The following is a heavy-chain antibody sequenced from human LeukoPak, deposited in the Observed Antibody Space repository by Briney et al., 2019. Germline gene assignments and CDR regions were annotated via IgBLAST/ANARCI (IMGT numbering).Heavy chain of an antibody. CDR1: GASISYYY. Sequence: SETLSLTCTVSGASISYYYWTWIRQSPGKGLEWIGRIYTSGSTNYNPSLKSRVTISVDTSKNQFSLKLSSVTAADTAVYYCAGWSGYYSDFAFDIWGQGTMVTVSS. V-gene: IGHV4-4*07. CDR2: IYTSGST. D-gene: IGHD3-3*01. CDR3: AGWSGYYSDFAFDI. J-gene: IGHJ3*02.